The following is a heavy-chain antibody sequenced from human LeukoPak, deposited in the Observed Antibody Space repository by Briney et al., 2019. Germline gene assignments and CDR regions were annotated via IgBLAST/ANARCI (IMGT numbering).Heavy chain of an antibody. V-gene: IGHV3-48*01. J-gene: IGHJ4*02. D-gene: IGHD2-2*01. CDR3: ARAQRGGIVVVPAALMALGY. CDR2: ISSSSSTI. Sequence: GGSLRLSCAASGFTFSSYAMNWVRQAPGKGLEWVSYISSSSSTIYYADSVKGRFTISRDNAKNSLYLQMNSLRAEDTAVYYCARAQRGGIVVVPAALMALGYWGQGTLVTVSS. CDR1: GFTFSSYA.